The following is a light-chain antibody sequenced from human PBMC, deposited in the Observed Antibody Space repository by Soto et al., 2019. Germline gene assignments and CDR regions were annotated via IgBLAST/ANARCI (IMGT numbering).Light chain of an antibody. CDR1: QRVSSN. J-gene: IGKJ1*01. CDR2: GAS. V-gene: IGKV3-15*01. CDR3: QQYNNWPPK. Sequence: EIVMTQSPATLSVSPGERATLSCRASQRVSSNLAWYQQKPGQAPRLLIYGASTRATGIPARFSGSGSGTEFTLTISSLQSEDFAVYYCQQYNNWPPKFGQGTKVEIK.